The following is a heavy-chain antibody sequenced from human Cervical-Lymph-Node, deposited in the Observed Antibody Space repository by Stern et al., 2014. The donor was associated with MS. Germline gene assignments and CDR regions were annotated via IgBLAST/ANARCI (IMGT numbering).Heavy chain of an antibody. J-gene: IGHJ4*02. D-gene: IGHD4-17*01. V-gene: IGHV5-51*01. CDR3: ARDYGDFAFDY. CDR2: NYPGDSDT. CDR1: GYSFNAIW. Sequence: QLVQSGAEVKKPGASLKISCKGSGYSFNAIWIAWVRPVPGKGLEWMGSNYPGDSDTRDSRSFQGRVTSSADKSISTACLQWSSLKASDTAMYYCARDYGDFAFDYWGQGTLVTGSS.